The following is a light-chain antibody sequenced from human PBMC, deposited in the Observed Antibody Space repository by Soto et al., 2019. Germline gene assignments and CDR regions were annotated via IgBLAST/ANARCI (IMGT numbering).Light chain of an antibody. CDR3: QHRSSWPA. V-gene: IGKV3-11*01. J-gene: IGKJ5*01. Sequence: EIVLTQSPATLSLSPGERATLSCRASQSVSSYLAWYQQKPGQAPRLLISDASNRATGIPARFSGSGSGTDFTLTISCLEPEDFAVYYCQHRSSWPAFGQGHDWRL. CDR2: DAS. CDR1: QSVSSY.